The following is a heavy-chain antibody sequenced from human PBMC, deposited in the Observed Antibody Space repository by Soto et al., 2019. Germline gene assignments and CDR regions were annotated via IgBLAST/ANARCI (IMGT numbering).Heavy chain of an antibody. CDR1: VFTFSIYA. J-gene: IGHJ4*02. V-gene: IGHV3-23*01. D-gene: IGHD5-12*01. CDR2: ISGSGGST. Sequence: PGGALLLSCAASVFTFSIYAMSWVRQAPGKGLDLVSAISGSGGSTYYADSVKGRFTISRDNSKNTLYLQMNSLRAEDTSVYYCAKPRDGYNLRGGFGYWGQGTLVTVSS. CDR3: AKPRDGYNLRGGFGY.